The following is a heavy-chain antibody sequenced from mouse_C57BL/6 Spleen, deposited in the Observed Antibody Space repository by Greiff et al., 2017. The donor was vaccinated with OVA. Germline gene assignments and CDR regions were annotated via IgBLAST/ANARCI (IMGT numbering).Heavy chain of an antibody. CDR3: ARRSYYSNGGYYFDY. CDR1: GFSLTSYA. D-gene: IGHD2-5*01. J-gene: IGHJ2*01. V-gene: IGHV2-9-1*01. Sequence: VKLMESGPGLVAPSQSLSITCTVSGFSLTSYAISWVRQPPGKGLEWLGVIWTGGGTNYNSALKSRLSISKDNSKSQVFLKMNSLQTDDTARYYCARRSYYSNGGYYFDYWGQGTTLTVSS. CDR2: IWTGGGT.